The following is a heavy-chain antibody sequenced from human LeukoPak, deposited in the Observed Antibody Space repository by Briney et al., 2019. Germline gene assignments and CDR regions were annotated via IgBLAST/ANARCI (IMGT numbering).Heavy chain of an antibody. D-gene: IGHD1-26*01. Sequence: PGESLRLSCAASGCTFSTYAMSWVRQAPGKGLEWVSSTSGSGGSSDYTDSVKGRFTISRDNSKSTLYLQMNSLRAEGTAVYYCAKEGRGRHYYMDVWGKGTTVTVSS. J-gene: IGHJ6*03. CDR2: TSGSGGSS. CDR3: AKEGRGRHYYMDV. CDR1: GCTFSTYA. V-gene: IGHV3-23*01.